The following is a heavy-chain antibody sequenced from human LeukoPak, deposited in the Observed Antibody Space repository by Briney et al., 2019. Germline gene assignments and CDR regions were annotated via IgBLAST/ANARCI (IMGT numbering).Heavy chain of an antibody. CDR2: IYYSGST. J-gene: IGHJ6*03. Sequence: PSETLSLTCTVSGGSISSSSYYWGWIRQPPGKGLEWIGSIYYSGSTYYNPSLKSRVTISVDTSKNQFSLKLSSVTAADTAVYYCAREITTVTTYLYYYYYMDVWGKGTTVTVSS. CDR1: GGSISSSSYY. CDR3: AREITTVTTYLYYYYYMDV. V-gene: IGHV4-39*07. D-gene: IGHD4-17*01.